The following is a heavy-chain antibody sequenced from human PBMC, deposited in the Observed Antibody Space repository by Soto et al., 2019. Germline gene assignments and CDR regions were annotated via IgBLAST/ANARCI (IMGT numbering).Heavy chain of an antibody. V-gene: IGHV5-51*01. D-gene: IGHD3-22*01. J-gene: IGHJ5*02. CDR2: IYPGDSDT. CDR3: ARQGYYDSSGYYVDA. Sequence: GESLKISCKGSGYSFTSYWIGWVRQMHGKGLECMGIIYPGDSDTRYSPSFQGQVTISADKSISTAYLQWSSLKASDTAMYSCARQGYYDSSGYYVDAWGQGTLVTVSS. CDR1: GYSFTSYW.